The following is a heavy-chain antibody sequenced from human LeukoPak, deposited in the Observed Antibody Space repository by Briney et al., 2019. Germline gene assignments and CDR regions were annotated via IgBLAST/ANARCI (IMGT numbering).Heavy chain of an antibody. V-gene: IGHV4-31*03. D-gene: IGHD4-17*01. CDR1: GGSISSGGYY. CDR3: ERGRGRMTTVTS. CDR2: IYYSGST. J-gene: IGHJ5*02. Sequence: SETLSLTCTVSGGSISSGGYYWSWIRQHPGKGLEWIGYIYYSGSTYYNPSLKSRVTISVDTSKNQFSLKLSSVTAADTAVYYCERGRGRMTTVTSWGQGTLVTVSS.